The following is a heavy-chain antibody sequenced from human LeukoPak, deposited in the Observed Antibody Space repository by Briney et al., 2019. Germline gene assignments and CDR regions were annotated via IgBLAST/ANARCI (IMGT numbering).Heavy chain of an antibody. D-gene: IGHD2-21*02. J-gene: IGHJ2*01. Sequence: GGSLRLSCAASGFTFSSYAMSWVRQAPGKGLEWVSTISGSGGSTDYADSVKGRFTLSRDNSKNTLFLQVNSLRANDTAVYYCAKFHSPGRVTHFYWYFDLWGRGTLVTVSS. V-gene: IGHV3-23*01. CDR2: ISGSGGST. CDR3: AKFHSPGRVTHFYWYFDL. CDR1: GFTFSSYA.